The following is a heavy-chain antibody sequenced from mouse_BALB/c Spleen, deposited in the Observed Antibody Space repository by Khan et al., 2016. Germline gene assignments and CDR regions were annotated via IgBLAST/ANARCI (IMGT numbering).Heavy chain of an antibody. J-gene: IGHJ3*01. CDR2: INPGSGGT. Sequence: QVQLQQSGTELVRPGTSVKVSCKASGYAFTNCLIEWVKQRPGQGLEWIGVINPGSGGTNYNERFKGKATLTADNSSSTAYMQLSSLTSDDSAVYFCASQYGSSYVGFAYWGLGTLVTVSA. CDR1: GYAFTNCL. V-gene: IGHV1-54*01. D-gene: IGHD1-1*01. CDR3: ASQYGSSYVGFAY.